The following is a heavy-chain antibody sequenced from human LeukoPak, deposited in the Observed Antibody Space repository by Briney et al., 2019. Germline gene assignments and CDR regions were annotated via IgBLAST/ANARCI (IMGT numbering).Heavy chain of an antibody. CDR2: MNPNSGNT. J-gene: IGHJ4*02. CDR1: GYTFTSHD. Sequence: ASVKVSCKASGYTFTSHDINWVRQATGQGLEWMGWMNPNSGNTGYAQKFQGRVTMTRNTSISTAYMELSSLRSEDTAVYYCARMGHCSGGSCYRSVVDYWGQGTLVTVSS. CDR3: ARMGHCSGGSCYRSVVDY. D-gene: IGHD2-15*01. V-gene: IGHV1-8*01.